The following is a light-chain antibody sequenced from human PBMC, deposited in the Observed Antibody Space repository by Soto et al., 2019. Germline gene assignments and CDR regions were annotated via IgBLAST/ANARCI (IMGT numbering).Light chain of an antibody. CDR2: GNI. CDR1: SSNIGAGYD. CDR3: QSYDSTLSARYD. Sequence: QAVVTQPPSVSGAPGQRVTISCTGSSSNIGAGYDVHWYQQRPGTAPKLLIFGNINRPSGVPDRFSGSKSGTSASLAITGLQAEDEGDYYCQSYDSTLSARYDFGTGTKVTVL. J-gene: IGLJ1*01. V-gene: IGLV1-40*01.